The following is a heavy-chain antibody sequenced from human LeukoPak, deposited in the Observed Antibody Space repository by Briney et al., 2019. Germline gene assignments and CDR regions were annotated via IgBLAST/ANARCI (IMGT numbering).Heavy chain of an antibody. Sequence: ASVKVSCKASGYTFTDYYMHWVRQAPGQGREWMGWINPNSGGTNFPQKFQGRFAMTRDTSISTAYLELGSLRSDDTAVYFCARARWQLVPYFDSWGQGTLVTVSS. D-gene: IGHD6-6*01. CDR2: INPNSGGT. V-gene: IGHV1-2*02. CDR3: ARARWQLVPYFDS. CDR1: GYTFTDYY. J-gene: IGHJ4*02.